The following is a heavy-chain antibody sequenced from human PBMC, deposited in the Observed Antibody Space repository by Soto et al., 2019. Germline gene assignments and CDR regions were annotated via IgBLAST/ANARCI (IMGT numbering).Heavy chain of an antibody. CDR3: ARSHMSCGGDCYSGRGYFQH. V-gene: IGHV3-21*01. Sequence: EVQLVESGGGLVKPGGSLRLSCAASGFTFSSYSMNWVRQAPGKGLEWVSSISSSSSYIYYADSVKGRFTISRDNAKNSLYLQMNSLRAEDTAVYYCARSHMSCGGDCYSGRGYFQHWGQGTLVIVSS. D-gene: IGHD2-21*02. CDR1: GFTFSSYS. J-gene: IGHJ1*01. CDR2: ISSSSSYI.